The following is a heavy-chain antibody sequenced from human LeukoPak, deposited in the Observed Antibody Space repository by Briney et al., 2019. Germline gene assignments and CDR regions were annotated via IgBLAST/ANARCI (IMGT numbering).Heavy chain of an antibody. CDR1: GFTFSSYE. D-gene: IGHD1-7*01. CDR3: ARELSGTTSYYFDY. Sequence: GGSLRLSCAASGFTFSSYEMNWVGQAPGKGLEWVSYISTSGNTRYYADSVKGRFTISRDNAKNSLYLQMNSLRVEDTAVYYCARELSGTTSYYFDYWGQGTLVTVSS. CDR2: ISTSGNTR. V-gene: IGHV3-48*03. J-gene: IGHJ4*02.